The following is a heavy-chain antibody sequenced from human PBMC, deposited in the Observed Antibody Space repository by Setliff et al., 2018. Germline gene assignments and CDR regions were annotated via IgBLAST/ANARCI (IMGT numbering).Heavy chain of an antibody. D-gene: IGHD1-7*01. J-gene: IGHJ5*02. Sequence: SETLSLTCTVYGVSFSDYYWGWVRQSPGKGLDWIGEINHSGTTNYDPSLEGRISISVDTSKRQFSLKLTSVTAADTAMYYCARDQFRNSGGLYSWGQGTLVTVSS. V-gene: IGHV4-34*01. CDR3: ARDQFRNSGGLYS. CDR2: INHSGTT. CDR1: GVSFSDYY.